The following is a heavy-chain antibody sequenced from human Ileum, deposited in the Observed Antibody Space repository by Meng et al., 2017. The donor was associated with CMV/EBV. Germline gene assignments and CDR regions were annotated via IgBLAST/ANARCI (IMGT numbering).Heavy chain of an antibody. CDR2: IKQDGGEK. V-gene: IGHV3-7*01. Sequence: GESLKISCAASGFTFSSYAMSWVRQAPGKGLEWVATIKQDGGEKYYVDSVKGRFTISRDNAKSSLFLQMTSLRAEDTAVYYCARDRGYDFWSGYYEPLWGQGTLVTVSS. J-gene: IGHJ4*02. CDR1: GFTFSSYA. CDR3: ARDRGYDFWSGYYEPL. D-gene: IGHD3-3*01.